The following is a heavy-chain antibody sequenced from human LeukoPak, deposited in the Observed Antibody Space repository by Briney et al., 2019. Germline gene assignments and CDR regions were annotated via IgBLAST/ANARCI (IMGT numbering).Heavy chain of an antibody. CDR3: ARGIYARAATGFQD. CDR2: IDANSGAT. D-gene: IGHD2-15*01. J-gene: IGHJ1*01. V-gene: IGHV1-2*02. Sequence: EASVKVSCKASRYTFTGYYIHWVRQAPGQGPEWMGWIDANSGATNFPEKFQGRVTMTRDTSISTAYLELSRLRSDDTAVYYCARGIYARAATGFQDWGQGSLVTISS. CDR1: RYTFTGYY.